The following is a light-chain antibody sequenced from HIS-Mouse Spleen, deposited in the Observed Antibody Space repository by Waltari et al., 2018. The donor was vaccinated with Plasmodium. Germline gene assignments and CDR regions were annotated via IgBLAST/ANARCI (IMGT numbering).Light chain of an antibody. CDR2: DDS. CDR3: QVWDSSSDHPV. V-gene: IGLV3-21*02. CDR1: NLGSKS. J-gene: IGLJ2*01. Sequence: SYVLTQPPSVSVAPGQTARITCGGNNLGSKSVNWYQQKPGPAPALVVYDDSDRPSGIPERFSGSNSGNTATLTISRVEAGDEADYYCQVWDSSSDHPVFGGGTKLTVL.